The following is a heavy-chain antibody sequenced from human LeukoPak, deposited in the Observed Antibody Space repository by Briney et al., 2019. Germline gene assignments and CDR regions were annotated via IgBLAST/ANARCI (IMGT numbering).Heavy chain of an antibody. V-gene: IGHV1-18*01. J-gene: IGHJ4*02. D-gene: IGHD1/OR15-1a*01. CDR3: AKVRANRFASFDY. CDR2: ISPYNGNT. CDR1: GYTSTNYD. Sequence: ASVKVSCKASGYTSTNYDINWVRQAPGQGLEWMGWISPYNGNTNYAQKLQGRVTMTTDTSTSTAYMELRSLRSDDTAVYYCAKVRANRFASFDYWGQGTLVTVSS.